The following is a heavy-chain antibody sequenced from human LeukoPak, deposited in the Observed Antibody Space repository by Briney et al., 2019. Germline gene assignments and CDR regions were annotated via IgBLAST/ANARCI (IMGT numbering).Heavy chain of an antibody. CDR1: GFTFSSRDW. Sequence: GGSLRLSCVASGFTFSSRDWMTWVRQAPGQGLEWVANIKQDGSEKYYVDSVKGRFTISRDNSKNSLYLQMNSLRAEDTAVYYCARARVDYVWGSFLYYFDYWGQGTLVTVSS. D-gene: IGHD3-16*01. CDR3: ARARVDYVWGSFLYYFDY. J-gene: IGHJ4*02. V-gene: IGHV3-7*01. CDR2: IKQDGSEK.